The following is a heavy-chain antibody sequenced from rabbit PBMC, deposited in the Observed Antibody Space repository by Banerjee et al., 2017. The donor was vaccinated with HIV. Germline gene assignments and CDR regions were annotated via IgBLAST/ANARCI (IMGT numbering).Heavy chain of an antibody. Sequence: QSLEETGGGLVQPGGSLTLSCKASGIDFSGGYWICWGRQAPGKGLEWIGCIYAGSGNTCYASWAKGRFTISKTSSTTVTLQLNSLTAADTATYFCARNAGDAGYAYGMGYFNLWGQGTLVTVS. V-gene: IGHV1S40*01. CDR2: IYAGSGNT. J-gene: IGHJ4*01. D-gene: IGHD6-1*01. CDR1: GIDFSGGYW. CDR3: ARNAGDAGYAYGMGYFNL.